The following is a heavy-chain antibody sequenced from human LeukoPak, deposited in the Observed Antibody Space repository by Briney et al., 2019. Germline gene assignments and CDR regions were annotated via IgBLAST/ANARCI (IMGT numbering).Heavy chain of an antibody. CDR2: INWNGGST. Sequence: GGSLRLSCAASGFTFDDYGMSWVRQAPGKGLEWVSGINWNGGSTGYADSVKGRFTISRDNSKNTLYLQMNSLRAEDTAVYYCAKAGQQLVRSYFDYWGQGTLVTVSS. CDR1: GFTFDDYG. CDR3: AKAGQQLVRSYFDY. D-gene: IGHD6-13*01. J-gene: IGHJ4*02. V-gene: IGHV3-20*04.